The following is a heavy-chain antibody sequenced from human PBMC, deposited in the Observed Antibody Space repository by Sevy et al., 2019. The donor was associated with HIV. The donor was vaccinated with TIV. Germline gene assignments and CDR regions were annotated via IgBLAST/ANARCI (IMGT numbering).Heavy chain of an antibody. V-gene: IGHV3-23*01. J-gene: IGHJ3*02. D-gene: IGHD3-22*01. CDR2: IYGTGGVT. Sequence: GGSLRLSCKPSGFTFANYAMNWVRQAPGKGLEWVSTIYGTGGVTCYADSVKGRFTISRDNSKNTLYLQMNSLRTEDTAIYYCAGARFDSSGSFDAFDIWGQGTMVTVSS. CDR1: GFTFANYA. CDR3: AGARFDSSGSFDAFDI.